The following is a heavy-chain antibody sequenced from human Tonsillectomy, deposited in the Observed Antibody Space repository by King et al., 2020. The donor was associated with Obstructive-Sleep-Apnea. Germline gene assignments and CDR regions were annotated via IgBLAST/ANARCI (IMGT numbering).Heavy chain of an antibody. CDR1: GYTFTSYA. CDR2: INAGNGNT. D-gene: IGHD2-2*01. CDR3: ASVRVVPAAIWYYLDY. V-gene: IGHV1-3*01. J-gene: IGHJ4*02. Sequence: QVQLVQSGAEVKKPGASVKVSCKASGYTFTSYAMHWVRQAPGQRLEWMGWINAGNGNTKYSQKFQGRVTITRDTSASTAYMELSSLRSEDTAVYYCASVRVVPAAIWYYLDYWGQGTLVTVSS.